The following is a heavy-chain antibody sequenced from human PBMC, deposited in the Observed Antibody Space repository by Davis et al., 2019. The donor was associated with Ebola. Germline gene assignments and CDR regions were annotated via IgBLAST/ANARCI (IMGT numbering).Heavy chain of an antibody. J-gene: IGHJ6*02. D-gene: IGHD1-20*01. V-gene: IGHV1-69*13. Sequence: SVKVSCKASGGTFSSYAISWVRQAPGQGPEWMGGIIPMFGSANYAPKFQGRVTITADEFTSTAYMELSSLRSEDTAVYYCAIRITGPNKYYYTMDVWGQGTTVTVSS. CDR2: IIPMFGSA. CDR1: GGTFSSYA. CDR3: AIRITGPNKYYYTMDV.